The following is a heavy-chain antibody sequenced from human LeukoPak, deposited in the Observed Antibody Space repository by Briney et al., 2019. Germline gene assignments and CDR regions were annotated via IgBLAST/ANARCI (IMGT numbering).Heavy chain of an antibody. J-gene: IGHJ6*02. V-gene: IGHV1-2*02. CDR1: GYTFTGYY. CDR2: INPNSGGT. Sequence: ASVKVSCKASGYTFTGYYMHWVRQAPGQGLEWMGWINPNSGGTNYAQKFQGRVTMTRDTSISIAYMELSRLRSDDTAVYYCARGGSSWYEVYYYGMDVWGQGTTVTVSS. D-gene: IGHD6-13*01. CDR3: ARGGSSWYEVYYYGMDV.